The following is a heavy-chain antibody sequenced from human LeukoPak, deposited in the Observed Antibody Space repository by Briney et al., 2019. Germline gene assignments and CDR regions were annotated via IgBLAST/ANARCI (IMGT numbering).Heavy chain of an antibody. J-gene: IGHJ4*02. CDR3: ARDRLSSGWYSGFDY. CDR1: GGSISSYY. D-gene: IGHD6-19*01. Sequence: SETLSLTCTVSGGSISSYYWSWIRQPPGKGLGWIGYIYYSGSTNYNPSLKSRVTISVDTSKNQFSLKLSSVTAADTAVYYCARDRLSSGWYSGFDYWGQGTLVTVSS. V-gene: IGHV4-59*01. CDR2: IYYSGST.